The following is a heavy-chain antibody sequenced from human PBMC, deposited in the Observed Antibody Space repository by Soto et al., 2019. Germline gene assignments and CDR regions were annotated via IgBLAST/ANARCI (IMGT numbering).Heavy chain of an antibody. CDR3: ARVIWSGHLTSDL. D-gene: IGHD3-3*01. Sequence: GGSLRLSCAASGSTFSSNSMNWVRQAPGKGLEWISYISSSSSTIYADSVKGRFTISRDNAKNSLYLQMNSLRDEDTAVYYCARVIWSGHLTSDLWGQGTLVTVSS. J-gene: IGHJ5*02. CDR1: GSTFSSNS. V-gene: IGHV3-48*02. CDR2: ISSSSSTI.